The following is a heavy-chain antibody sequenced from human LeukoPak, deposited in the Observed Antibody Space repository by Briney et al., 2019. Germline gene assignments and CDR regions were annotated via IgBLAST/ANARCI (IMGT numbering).Heavy chain of an antibody. CDR3: ARVGHDYGDYGRAFDI. CDR1: GFTFSSYD. D-gene: IGHD4-17*01. Sequence: GGSLRLSCAASGFTFSSYDMHWVRQATGKGLEWVSAIGTAGDTYYPGSVKGRFTISRENAKNSLYLQMNSLRAGDTAVYYCARVGHDYGDYGRAFDIWGQGTMVTVSS. CDR2: IGTAGDT. V-gene: IGHV3-13*01. J-gene: IGHJ3*02.